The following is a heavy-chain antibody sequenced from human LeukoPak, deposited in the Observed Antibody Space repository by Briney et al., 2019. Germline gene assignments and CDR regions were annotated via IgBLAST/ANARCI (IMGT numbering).Heavy chain of an antibody. Sequence: GESLKISCKASGYSFTTYWIGWVRQMPGKGLEWMGIIFPADSDTRYSPSFQGQVTVSADKSISTAYLQWSSLKASDTAMYYCARLLNYDDLDYWGQGTLVTVSS. V-gene: IGHV5-51*01. CDR1: GYSFTTYW. CDR2: IFPADSDT. J-gene: IGHJ4*02. D-gene: IGHD3-22*01. CDR3: ARLLNYDDLDY.